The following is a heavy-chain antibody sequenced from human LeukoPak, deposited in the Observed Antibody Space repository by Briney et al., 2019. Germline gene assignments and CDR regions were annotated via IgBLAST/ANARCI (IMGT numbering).Heavy chain of an antibody. Sequence: GGSLRLSCAASGFTFSTYAMSWVRQAPGKGLEWVSAISDYTYYADSVKGRFTISRDNSKNTLYLQMDSLRTEDTAIYYCAKAQAPTGRNLFDPWGQGTLVTVSS. CDR1: GFTFSTYA. CDR3: AKAQAPTGRNLFDP. CDR2: ISDYT. V-gene: IGHV3-23*01. J-gene: IGHJ5*02. D-gene: IGHD1-1*01.